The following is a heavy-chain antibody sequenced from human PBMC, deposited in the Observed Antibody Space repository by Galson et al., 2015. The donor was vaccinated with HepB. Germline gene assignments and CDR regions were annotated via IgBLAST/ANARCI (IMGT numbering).Heavy chain of an antibody. CDR2: ITPIFGTA. J-gene: IGHJ3*02. D-gene: IGHD4-23*01. CDR3: ARDAGRGGKAALDI. V-gene: IGHV1-69*13. Sequence: SVKVSCKASGGTFSSYAISWVRQAPGQGLEWMGGITPIFGTANYAQKFQGRVTITADESTSTAYMELSSLRSEDTAVYYCARDAGRGGKAALDIWGQGTMVTVSS. CDR1: GGTFSSYA.